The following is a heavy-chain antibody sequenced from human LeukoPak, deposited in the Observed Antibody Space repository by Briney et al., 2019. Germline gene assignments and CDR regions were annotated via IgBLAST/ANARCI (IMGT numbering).Heavy chain of an antibody. CDR2: INPSGSTT. CDR3: ARETSDS. D-gene: IGHD1-1*01. Sequence: GASVKVSFTASGYTFTIYFMHWVRQAPGQGLEWLGMINPSGSTTTYAQKFQGRVTMTRDTSTSTVYMELSSLRSEDTAVYYCARETSDSWGQGTLVTVSS. V-gene: IGHV1-46*01. CDR1: GYTFTIYF. J-gene: IGHJ5*01.